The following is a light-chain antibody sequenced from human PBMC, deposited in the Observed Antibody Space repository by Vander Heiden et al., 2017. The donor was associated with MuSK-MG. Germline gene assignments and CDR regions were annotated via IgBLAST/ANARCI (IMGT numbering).Light chain of an antibody. CDR3: QRYGTSPLT. Sequence: DIVLTQSPGTLSLSPGERPPLSCRASQRVSSIYLAWYQPKPGQAPRLLIDGASMKATGIPERCSGRASGADITLTSSMLDPEDFTVYYCQRYGTSPLTFGGGTKVEIK. J-gene: IGKJ4*01. CDR1: QRVSSIY. CDR2: GAS. V-gene: IGKV3-20*01.